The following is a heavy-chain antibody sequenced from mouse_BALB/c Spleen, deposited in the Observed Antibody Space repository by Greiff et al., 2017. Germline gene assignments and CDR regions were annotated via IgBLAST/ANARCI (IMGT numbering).Heavy chain of an antibody. D-gene: IGHD2-1*01. Sequence: EVKVEESGGGLVKPGGSLKLSCAASGFTFSSYAMSWVRQSPEKRLEWVAEISSGGSYTYYPDTVTGRFTISRDNAKNTLYLEMSSLRSEDTAMYYCARGGGNYGYFDYWGQGTTLTVSS. CDR3: ARGGGNYGYFDY. V-gene: IGHV5-9-4*01. CDR1: GFTFSSYA. J-gene: IGHJ2*01. CDR2: ISSGGSYT.